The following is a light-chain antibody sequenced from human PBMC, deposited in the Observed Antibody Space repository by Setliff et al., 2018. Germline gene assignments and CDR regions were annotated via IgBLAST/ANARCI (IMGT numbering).Light chain of an antibody. CDR3: SSYTNTRTAYV. Sequence: SALPQPASVSGSPGQSIAISCTGTSSDVGGYNHVSWYQQHPGKAPNLMIYEVSNRPSGVSNRFSGSKSGNTASLTISGLQAEDEADYYCSSYTNTRTAYVFGTGTKATVL. CDR2: EVS. V-gene: IGLV2-14*01. J-gene: IGLJ1*01. CDR1: SSDVGGYNH.